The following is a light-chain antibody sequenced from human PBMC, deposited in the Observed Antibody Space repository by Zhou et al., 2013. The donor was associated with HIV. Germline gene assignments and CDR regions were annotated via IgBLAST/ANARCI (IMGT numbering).Light chain of an antibody. CDR2: AAS. V-gene: IGKV3D-20*02. CDR3: QQRSNWPPGLT. CDR1: QSVSSSY. J-gene: IGKJ4*01. Sequence: EIVLTQSPGTLSLSPGERATLSCRASQSVSSSYLAWYQQKPGQAPSLLIYAASTRATGIPARFSGSGSGTEFTLTISSLQSEDFAVYYCQQRSNWPPGLTFGGGTKVKIK.